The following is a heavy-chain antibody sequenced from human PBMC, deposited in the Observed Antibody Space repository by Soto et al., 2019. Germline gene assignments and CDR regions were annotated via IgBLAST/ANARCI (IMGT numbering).Heavy chain of an antibody. CDR3: ARDTFGGAYDFWH. Sequence: EVQLVESGGGLVQPGGSLRLSCAVSGFTVSNFYMTWVRQAPGKGLEWVSVISSGGSTYYADSVKGRFTISRDNSKNTLFLEMNSLRAGVTAVYYCARDTFGGAYDFWHGGQGTLVTVSS. CDR2: ISSGGST. J-gene: IGHJ4*02. D-gene: IGHD3-3*01. V-gene: IGHV3-66*01. CDR1: GFTVSNFY.